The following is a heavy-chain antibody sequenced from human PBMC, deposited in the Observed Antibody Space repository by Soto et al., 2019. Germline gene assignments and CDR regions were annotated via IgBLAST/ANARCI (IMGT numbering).Heavy chain of an antibody. Sequence: GGSLRLSFAASGFTFSSYAMTWVRPAPGKGLEWVSVISGSGDTTHYADSVKGRFTISRDNSENTLYLQMNSLRAEDTALYYCAKVVLGLWFGESNYAMDVWGQGTTVTVSS. D-gene: IGHD3-10*01. CDR1: GFTFSSYA. CDR2: ISGSGDTT. V-gene: IGHV3-23*01. J-gene: IGHJ6*02. CDR3: AKVVLGLWFGESNYAMDV.